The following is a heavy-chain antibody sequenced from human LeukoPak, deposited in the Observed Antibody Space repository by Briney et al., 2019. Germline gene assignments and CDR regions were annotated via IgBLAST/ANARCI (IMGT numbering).Heavy chain of an antibody. CDR2: ISHSGST. Sequence: SETLSLTCAVYGGSFNNYYWSWLRQPPGKGLEWIGEISHSGSTNYNPSLKSRVTVSLDTSKNQFSLKLGSVTAADTAMYYCARGFSHWGQGTLVTVSS. CDR3: ARGFSH. J-gene: IGHJ4*02. V-gene: IGHV4-34*01. CDR1: GGSFNNYY.